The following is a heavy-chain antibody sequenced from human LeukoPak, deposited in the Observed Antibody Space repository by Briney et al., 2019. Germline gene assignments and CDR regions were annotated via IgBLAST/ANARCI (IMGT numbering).Heavy chain of an antibody. D-gene: IGHD1-26*01. V-gene: IGHV3-7*01. CDR1: GFTFSTYW. Sequence: GGSLRLSCAAPGFTFSTYWMAWVRQAPGKGLEWVANIKGDESARHQADSVKGRFTISRDNAKKSVYLQMSSLRGEDTAVYYCARDVGGSLDYWGQGTLVTVSS. J-gene: IGHJ4*02. CDR3: ARDVGGSLDY. CDR2: IKGDESAR.